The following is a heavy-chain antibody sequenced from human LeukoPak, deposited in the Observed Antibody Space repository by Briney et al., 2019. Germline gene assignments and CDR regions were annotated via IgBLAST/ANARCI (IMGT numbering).Heavy chain of an antibody. Sequence: PGGSLRLSCAASGFTFSDYYMSWIRQAPGKGLEWISYISNSGSTIYYADSVKGRFTISRDNAKNSLYLQMNSLRAEDTAVYYCANHLGSGWSFKYWGQGTLVTVSS. D-gene: IGHD6-19*01. CDR1: GFTFSDYY. V-gene: IGHV3-11*01. J-gene: IGHJ4*02. CDR2: ISNSGSTI. CDR3: ANHLGSGWSFKY.